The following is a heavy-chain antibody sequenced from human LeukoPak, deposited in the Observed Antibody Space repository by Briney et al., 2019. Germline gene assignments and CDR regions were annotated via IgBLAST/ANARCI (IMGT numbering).Heavy chain of an antibody. CDR3: ARESSCDTTNCLAPTDWFDP. Sequence: GASVKVSCKASGYTFTGYYIHWVRQAPGQGLEWVGWISPNSGGTNYAQKFQGRVTMTRDTSITTAYMELSRLRSDDTAVYYCARESSCDTTNCLAPTDWFDPWGQGTLVTVSS. CDR2: ISPNSGGT. CDR1: GYTFTGYY. J-gene: IGHJ5*02. V-gene: IGHV1-2*02. D-gene: IGHD2/OR15-2a*01.